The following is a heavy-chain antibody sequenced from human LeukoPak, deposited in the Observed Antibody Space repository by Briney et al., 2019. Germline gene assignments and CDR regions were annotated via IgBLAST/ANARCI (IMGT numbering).Heavy chain of an antibody. V-gene: IGHV3-48*01. D-gene: IGHD3-3*01. J-gene: IGHJ4*02. Sequence: GGSLRLSCAASGFTFSSYSMNWLRQAPGNGLEWVSYISSSSTIYYADSVKGRFTISRDNANNSLYLQMNSLRAEDTAVYYCAREGDTIFGVVIIPCLDYWGQGTLVTVS. CDR1: GFTFSSYS. CDR3: AREGDTIFGVVIIPCLDY. CDR2: ISSSSTI.